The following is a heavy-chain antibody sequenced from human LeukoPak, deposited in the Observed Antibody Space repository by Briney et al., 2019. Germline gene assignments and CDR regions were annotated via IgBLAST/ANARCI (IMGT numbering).Heavy chain of an antibody. J-gene: IGHJ6*02. CDR2: IGTSGDT. D-gene: IGHD2-15*01. Sequence: GSLRLSCAASGFTFSSYDMHWVRQATGKGLEWVSGIGTSGDTYYPGSVKGRFTISRENAKNSLYLQMNSLRAGDTAVYYCARRDVVSYGMDVWGQGTTVTVSS. V-gene: IGHV3-13*01. CDR1: GFTFSSYD. CDR3: ARRDVVSYGMDV.